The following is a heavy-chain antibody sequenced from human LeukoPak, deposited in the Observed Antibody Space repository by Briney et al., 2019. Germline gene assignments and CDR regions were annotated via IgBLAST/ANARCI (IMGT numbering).Heavy chain of an antibody. V-gene: IGHV3-53*01. CDR1: GFTVSSNY. Sequence: EGSLRLSCAASGFTVSSNYMSWVRQAPGKGLEWVSVIYSGGSTYYADSVKGRFTISRDNSKNTLYLQMNSLRAEDTAVYYCARTRASGRRFLSFDIWGQGTMVTVSS. J-gene: IGHJ3*02. CDR2: IYSGGST. D-gene: IGHD3-3*01. CDR3: ARTRASGRRFLSFDI.